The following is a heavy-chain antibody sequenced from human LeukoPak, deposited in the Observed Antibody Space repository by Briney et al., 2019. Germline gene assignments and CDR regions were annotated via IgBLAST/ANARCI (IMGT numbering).Heavy chain of an antibody. V-gene: IGHV3-53*01. CDR3: AREEHYGDYAW. CDR2: IYSGGNT. J-gene: IGHJ4*02. D-gene: IGHD4-17*01. Sequence: GGSLRLSCTVSGFTVSSNSMSWVRQAPGKGLEWVSFIYSGGNTHYSDSVKGRFTISRDNSKNTLYLQMNSLRAEDTAVYYCAREEHYGDYAWWGQGTLVTVSS. CDR1: GFTVSSNS.